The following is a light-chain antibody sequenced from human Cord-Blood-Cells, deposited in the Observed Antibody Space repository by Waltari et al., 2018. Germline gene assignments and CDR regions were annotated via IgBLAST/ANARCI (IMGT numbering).Light chain of an antibody. J-gene: IGKJ3*01. Sequence: DIQLTQSPSFLSASVGDRVTITRRASQGISSYLSWYQQKPGKAPNHLIYAASTMQSGVPSRFSGSGAGTEFTLTISSLQPEDFATYYCQQLNSYPVPFGPGTKVDIK. CDR1: QGISSY. V-gene: IGKV1-9*01. CDR3: QQLNSYPVP. CDR2: AAS.